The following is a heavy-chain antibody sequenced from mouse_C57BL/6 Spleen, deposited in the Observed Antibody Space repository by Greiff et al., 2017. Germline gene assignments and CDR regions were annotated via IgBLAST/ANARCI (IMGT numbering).Heavy chain of an antibody. CDR1: GYSITSGYY. D-gene: IGHD1-1*01. J-gene: IGHJ3*01. CDR2: ISYDGSN. V-gene: IGHV3-6*01. Sequence: EVKLLASGPGLVKPSQSLSLTCSVTGYSITSGYYWNWLRQFPGNKLEWLGSISYDGSNNYNPSLKNRISITRDTSKNQYFLKLNSVTTEDTATYYCAREGSFAYWGQGTLVTVSA. CDR3: AREGSFAY.